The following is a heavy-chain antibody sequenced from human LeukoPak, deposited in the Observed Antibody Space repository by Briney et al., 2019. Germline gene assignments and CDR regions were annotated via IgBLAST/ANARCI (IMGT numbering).Heavy chain of an antibody. Sequence: GGSLRLSCAASGFTFSSYAMSWVRQAPGKGLEWVSAISGSGGSTYYADPVKGRFTISRDNSKNTLYLQMNSLRAEDTAVYYCAKAPSGSYEGNDYWGQGTLVTVSS. CDR2: ISGSGGST. V-gene: IGHV3-23*01. J-gene: IGHJ4*02. CDR3: AKAPSGSYEGNDY. D-gene: IGHD1-26*01. CDR1: GFTFSSYA.